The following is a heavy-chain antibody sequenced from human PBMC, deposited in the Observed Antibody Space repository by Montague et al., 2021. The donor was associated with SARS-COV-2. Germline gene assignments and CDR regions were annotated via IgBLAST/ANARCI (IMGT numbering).Heavy chain of an antibody. D-gene: IGHD3-22*01. Sequence: SETLSLTCTVSGGSISSYYWSWIRQPPGKGLEWIGYIYYSGSTNYNPSLKSRVTISVDTSKNQFSLKLSSVTAADTAVYYCARVGVITTWFYFDYWGQGTLGTVSS. V-gene: IGHV4-59*01. CDR3: ARVGVITTWFYFDY. CDR1: GGSISSYY. CDR2: IYYSGST. J-gene: IGHJ4*02.